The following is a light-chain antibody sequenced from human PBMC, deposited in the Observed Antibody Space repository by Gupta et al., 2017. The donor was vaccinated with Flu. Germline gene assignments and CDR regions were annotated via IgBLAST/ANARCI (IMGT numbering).Light chain of an antibody. CDR2: GAS. Sequence: ENVLTQSPGTLSLSPGERVTLSCRASQSLSHNYLAWYQKKPGQPPRLLIYGASNRATGIPDRFSGSGSGTDFTLTISRLEPEDFAVYYCQQFGSSPYTFGQGRKLEI. CDR3: QQFGSSPYT. CDR1: QSLSHNY. V-gene: IGKV3-20*01. J-gene: IGKJ2*01.